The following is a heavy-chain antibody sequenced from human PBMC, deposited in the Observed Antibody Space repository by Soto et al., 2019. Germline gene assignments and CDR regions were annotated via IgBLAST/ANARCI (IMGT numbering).Heavy chain of an antibody. D-gene: IGHD6-6*01. J-gene: IGHJ4*02. CDR3: AAASSSSSGSDY. Sequence: PSDTLSLTPSLSGESISIGGFNWSWFRHLPGKGLEWIGYIYDSESAYYSPSLKSRVSISMDTSENHFAMRLTSVTAAGSSVYYCAAASSSSSGSDYWGQGLQVTVSA. CDR2: IYDSESA. CDR1: GESISIGGFN. V-gene: IGHV4-31*03.